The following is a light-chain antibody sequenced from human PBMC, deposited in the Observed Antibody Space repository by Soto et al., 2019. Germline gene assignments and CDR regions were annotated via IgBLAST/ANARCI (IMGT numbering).Light chain of an antibody. CDR2: GVS. J-gene: IGKJ4*01. CDR1: QRLSSN. Sequence: EIVMTQSPATLSVSPGERATLSCRASQRLSSNLAWYQQKPGQAPRLLIYGVSTRATGIPARFSGRGSGTEFTLTISSLQSEDSAVYYCQQYKNWLALTFGGGTKVESK. CDR3: QQYKNWLALT. V-gene: IGKV3-15*01.